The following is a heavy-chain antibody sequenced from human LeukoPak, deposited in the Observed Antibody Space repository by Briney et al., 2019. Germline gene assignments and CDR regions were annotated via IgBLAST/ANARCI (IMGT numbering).Heavy chain of an antibody. V-gene: IGHV3-21*01. Sequence: PGGSLRLSCAASGFTFSSYSTNWVRQAPGEGLEWVSSIRSSSSYTYYADSMKGRFTISRDNAKNSLYLQMNSLRAEDTAVYYCARNLEYYDFWGDHYGMDVWGQGTTVTVSS. J-gene: IGHJ6*02. D-gene: IGHD3-3*01. CDR1: GFTFSSYS. CDR2: IRSSSSYT. CDR3: ARNLEYYDFWGDHYGMDV.